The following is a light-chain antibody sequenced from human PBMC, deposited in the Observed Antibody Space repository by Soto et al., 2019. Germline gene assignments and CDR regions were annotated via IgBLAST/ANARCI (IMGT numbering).Light chain of an antibody. Sequence: DIQMTQSPSSLSASVGDGVTITCRASQGIGNDLGWYQQKPGRAPKRLIYAASSLQRGVPSRFSGSGSGTEFTLTINSLQPEDFATYYCLQHNDYPRTFGQGTRVEIK. V-gene: IGKV1-17*01. J-gene: IGKJ1*01. CDR3: LQHNDYPRT. CDR1: QGIGND. CDR2: AAS.